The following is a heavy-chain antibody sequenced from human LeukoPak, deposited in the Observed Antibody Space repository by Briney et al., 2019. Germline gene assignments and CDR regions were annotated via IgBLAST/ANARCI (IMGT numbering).Heavy chain of an antibody. Sequence: QPGRSLRLSCAASGFTFSSYAMHWVRQAPGKGLEWVAVISYDGSNKYYADSVKGRFTISRDNSKNTLYLQMNSLGAEDTAVYYCARDRDCSGGSCYSLFDYWGQGTLVTVSS. D-gene: IGHD2-15*01. J-gene: IGHJ4*02. CDR3: ARDRDCSGGSCYSLFDY. CDR1: GFTFSSYA. V-gene: IGHV3-30-3*01. CDR2: ISYDGSNK.